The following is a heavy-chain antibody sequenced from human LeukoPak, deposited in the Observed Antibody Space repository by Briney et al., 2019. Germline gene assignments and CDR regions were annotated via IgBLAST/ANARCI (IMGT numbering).Heavy chain of an antibody. V-gene: IGHV3-66*01. CDR3: ARVGTMVYFDY. D-gene: IGHD1-7*01. CDR2: IYSGGST. Sequence: PGGSLRLSCAASGLTVSSNYMSWVRQAPGKGLEWVSVIYSGGSTYCADSVEGRFTISRDNFKSTLYLQMNSLRAEDTAVYYCARVGTMVYFDYWGQGTLVTVSS. J-gene: IGHJ4*02. CDR1: GLTVSSNY.